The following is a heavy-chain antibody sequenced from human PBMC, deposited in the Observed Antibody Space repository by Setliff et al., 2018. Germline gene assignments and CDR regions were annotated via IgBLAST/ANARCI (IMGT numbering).Heavy chain of an antibody. D-gene: IGHD3-10*01. Sequence: LRLSCAASGFTFSSYEMNWVRLAPGKGLEWVSYISSSGANIYYADSVKGRFTISRDNAKNSLYLQMNSLGAEDTAVYYCARLSTSGSYYSLIDYWGQGTLVTVSS. J-gene: IGHJ4*02. CDR1: GFTFSSYE. CDR3: ARLSTSGSYYSLIDY. V-gene: IGHV3-48*03. CDR2: ISSSGANI.